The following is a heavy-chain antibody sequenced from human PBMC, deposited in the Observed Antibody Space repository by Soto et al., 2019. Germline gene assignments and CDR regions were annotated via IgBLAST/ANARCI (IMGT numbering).Heavy chain of an antibody. D-gene: IGHD7-27*01. V-gene: IGHV1-8*01. CDR1: GYTFINYD. J-gene: IGHJ4*02. Sequence: ASVKFSCNASGYTFINYDVNWVRQATGEVRECMVWMNPKSADTGYXXKFQVRVXXTRNTSITTAXVELSXRRSEETAVYYCARSPRNWVFDYCGLGTLVTVSX. CDR3: ARSPRNWVFDY. CDR2: MNPKSADT.